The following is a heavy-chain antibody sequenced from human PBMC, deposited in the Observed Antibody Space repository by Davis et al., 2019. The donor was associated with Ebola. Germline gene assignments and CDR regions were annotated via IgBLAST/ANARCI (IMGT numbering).Heavy chain of an antibody. CDR3: ARLGHVVAGTLNFDY. J-gene: IGHJ4*02. D-gene: IGHD6-19*01. CDR1: GGSIVTNDYY. CDR2: MFYAGST. V-gene: IGHV4-39*01. Sequence: SETLSLTCSVSGGSIVTNDYYWGWIRQPPGKGLEWIGAMFYAGSTYHSPSLKSRVTISVDTSKNRFSLQLRSVTAADTAIYYCARLGHVVAGTLNFDYWGQGTLVTVSS.